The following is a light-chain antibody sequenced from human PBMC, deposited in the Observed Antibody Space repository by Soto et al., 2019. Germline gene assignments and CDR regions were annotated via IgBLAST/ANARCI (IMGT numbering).Light chain of an antibody. V-gene: IGLV2-14*03. Sequence: QSVLTQPASVSGSPGQSITISCTGTSSDVGGYNYVSWYQHHPGKAPKLIIYDVSNRPSGVSNPFSGSKSGNTASLTISGLQPEDEADYYCSSYTISYTRHIVFGTGTKVPVL. CDR3: SSYTISYTRHIV. CDR2: DVS. CDR1: SSDVGGYNY. J-gene: IGLJ1*01.